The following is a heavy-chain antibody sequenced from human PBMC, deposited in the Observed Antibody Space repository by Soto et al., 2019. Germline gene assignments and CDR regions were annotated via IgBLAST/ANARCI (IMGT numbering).Heavy chain of an antibody. V-gene: IGHV4-59*01. CDR2: IYYSGST. CDR1: GGSISSYY. D-gene: IGHD5-18*01. CDR3: ASGPVDTAMVPIVAWFDP. J-gene: IGHJ5*02. Sequence: PGETLALTGTVSGGSISSYYWSWIRQPPGKGLEWIGYIYYSGSTNYNPSLKSRVTISVDTSKNQFSLKLSSVTAADTAVYYCASGPVDTAMVPIVAWFDPWGQGTLVTASS.